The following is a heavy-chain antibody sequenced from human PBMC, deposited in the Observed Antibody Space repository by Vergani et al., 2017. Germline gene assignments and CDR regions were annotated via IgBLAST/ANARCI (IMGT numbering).Heavy chain of an antibody. CDR2: IKSKTDGGTT. D-gene: IGHD1-26*01. V-gene: IGHV3-15*01. Sequence: VQLVESGGGVVQPGGSLRLSCAASGFTFSSYGMHWVRRAPGTGLEWVGRIKSKTDGGTTDYAAPVKGRFNISRDDSKNTLYLQMNSLKTEDTAVYYCTTAGGSYPLHWGQGTLVTVSS. CDR1: GFTFSSYG. J-gene: IGHJ4*02. CDR3: TTAGGSYPLH.